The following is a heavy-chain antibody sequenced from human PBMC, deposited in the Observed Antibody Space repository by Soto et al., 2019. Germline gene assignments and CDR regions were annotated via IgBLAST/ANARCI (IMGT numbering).Heavy chain of an antibody. Sequence: SETLSLTCTVSGGSISSGGYYWSWIRQHPGKGLEWIGYIYYSGSTYYNPSLKSRVTISVDTSKNQFSLKLSSVTAADTAVYYCARVEWRYCINGVCSPGTPWGQGTLVTVPQ. J-gene: IGHJ5*02. CDR3: ARVEWRYCINGVCSPGTP. V-gene: IGHV4-31*03. CDR2: IYYSGST. D-gene: IGHD2-8*01. CDR1: GGSISSGGYY.